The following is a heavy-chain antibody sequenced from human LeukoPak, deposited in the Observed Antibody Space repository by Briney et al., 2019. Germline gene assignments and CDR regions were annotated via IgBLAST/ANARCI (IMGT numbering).Heavy chain of an antibody. CDR1: GYTFTGYY. V-gene: IGHV1-2*02. D-gene: IGHD3-22*01. J-gene: IGHJ3*02. CDR2: INSNSGGT. Sequence: ASVKVSCKASGYTFTGYYMHWVRQAPGQGLEWMGWINSNSGGTNYAQKFQGRVTMTRDTSISTAYMELSRLRSDDTAVYYCARAHCYYDSSGYSEFDAFDIWGQGTMVTVSS. CDR3: ARAHCYYDSSGYSEFDAFDI.